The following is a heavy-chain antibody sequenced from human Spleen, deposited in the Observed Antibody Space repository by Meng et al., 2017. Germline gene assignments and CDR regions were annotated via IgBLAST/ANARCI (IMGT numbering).Heavy chain of an antibody. Sequence: SETLSLTCAVYGGSFSGHYWSWIRQPPGKGREWIGYIFYSGSTNYNPSLKSRVTISVDTSKTQFSLRLTSVTAADTAVYYCARDLGYVVGPFTGYFDYWGQGTLVTVSS. CDR2: IFYSGST. V-gene: IGHV4-59*11. CDR1: GGSFSGHY. J-gene: IGHJ4*02. CDR3: ARDLGYVVGPFTGYFDY. D-gene: IGHD1-26*01.